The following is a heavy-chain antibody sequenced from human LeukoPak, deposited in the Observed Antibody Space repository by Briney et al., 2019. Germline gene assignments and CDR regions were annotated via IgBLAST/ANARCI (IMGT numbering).Heavy chain of an antibody. CDR2: IYYSGST. CDR1: GGSISSYY. V-gene: IGHV4-59*01. J-gene: IGHJ5*02. Sequence: PSETLSLTCTVSGGSISSYYWSWIRQPRGKGLEGIGYIYYSGSTNYNPSLKSRVTISVDTSKNQFSLKLSSVTAADTAVYYCARDRRQQLSSWFDPWGQGTLVPVSS. D-gene: IGHD6-13*01. CDR3: ARDRRQQLSSWFDP.